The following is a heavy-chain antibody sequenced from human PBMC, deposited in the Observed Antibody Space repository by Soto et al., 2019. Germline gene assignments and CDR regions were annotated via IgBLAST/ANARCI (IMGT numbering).Heavy chain of an antibody. CDR2: ISSSSDNT. D-gene: IGHD5-12*01. CDR3: AKAGYGSDVLWWFGP. J-gene: IGHJ5*02. CDR1: GFTFSSYA. V-gene: IGHV3-23*01. Sequence: XESLRLSCAASGFTFSSYAMSWVRQAPGRGLEWVSAISSSSDNTYYADSVKGRFTISRDNSKNTLYLQMNSLRAEDTAIYYCAKAGYGSDVLWWFGPWGLGTLVTVSS.